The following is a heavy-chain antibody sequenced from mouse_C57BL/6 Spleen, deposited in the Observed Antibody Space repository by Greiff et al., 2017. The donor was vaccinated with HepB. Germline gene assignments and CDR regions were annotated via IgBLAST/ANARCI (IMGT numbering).Heavy chain of an antibody. CDR3: ARRLLWYFDV. V-gene: IGHV5-17*01. J-gene: IGHJ1*03. D-gene: IGHD2-3*01. CDR2: ISSGSSTI. CDR1: GFTFSDYG. Sequence: EVKLVESGGGLVKPGGSLKLSCAASGFTFSDYGMHWVRQAPEKGLEWVAYISSGSSTIYYADTVKGRFTISRDNAKNTLFLQMTSLVSEDTAMYYCARRLLWYFDVWGTGTTVTVSS.